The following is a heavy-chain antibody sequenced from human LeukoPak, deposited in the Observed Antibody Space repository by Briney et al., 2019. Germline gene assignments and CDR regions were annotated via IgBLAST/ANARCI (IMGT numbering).Heavy chain of an antibody. CDR2: ISHKSGGT. Sequence: ASVKVSCKAPGYTFTIYGISWVRQASGQRLERMGWISHKSGGTNYAQNFQGRVTMSRDTSINTAYMELSRLRPDDTAVYYCARHNYDFDFDSWGQGALVTVSS. CDR1: GYTFTIYG. CDR3: ARHNYDFDFDS. D-gene: IGHD3-3*01. J-gene: IGHJ4*02. V-gene: IGHV1-2*02.